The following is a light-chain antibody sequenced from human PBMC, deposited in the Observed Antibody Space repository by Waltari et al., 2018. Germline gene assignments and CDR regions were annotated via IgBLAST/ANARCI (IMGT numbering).Light chain of an antibody. CDR1: QSISKY. CDR3: QQSYTTPYT. V-gene: IGKV1-39*01. J-gene: IGKJ2*01. CDR2: GAS. Sequence: DIQMTQSPSSLSASVGDRVPITSRASQSISKYLNWYKQKPGKAPKLLIYGASSLQSGVPPRFSGSGSGTEFTLTISSLQPEDFATYSCQQSYTTPYTFGQGTKLEI.